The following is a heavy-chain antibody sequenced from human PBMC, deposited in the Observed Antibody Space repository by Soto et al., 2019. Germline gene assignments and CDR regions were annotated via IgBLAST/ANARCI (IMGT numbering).Heavy chain of an antibody. J-gene: IGHJ4*02. V-gene: IGHV6-1*01. CDR3: ARGASISVAWFDY. Sequence: PSQTLSLTCAISGDSVPSNSAAWNWIRQSPSRGLEWLGRTYYRSKWYNDYAVSVKSRIVINRDTSKNQFSLQLNSVTPEDKAVYYCARGASISVAWFDYWGQGTLVTVSS. D-gene: IGHD6-19*01. CDR2: TYYRSKWYN. CDR1: GDSVPSNSAA.